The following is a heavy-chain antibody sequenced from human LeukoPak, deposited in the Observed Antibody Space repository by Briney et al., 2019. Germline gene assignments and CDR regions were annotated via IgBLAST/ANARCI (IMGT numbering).Heavy chain of an antibody. Sequence: GSLRLSCAASGFIFSSYWMSWVRQPPGKGLEWIGEINHSGSTNYNPSLKSRVTISVDTSKNQFSLKLSSVTAADTAVYYCARAPTVTQSGISDYWGQGTLVTVSS. D-gene: IGHD4-17*01. CDR3: ARAPTVTQSGISDY. J-gene: IGHJ4*02. CDR2: INHSGST. V-gene: IGHV4-34*01. CDR1: GFIFSSYW.